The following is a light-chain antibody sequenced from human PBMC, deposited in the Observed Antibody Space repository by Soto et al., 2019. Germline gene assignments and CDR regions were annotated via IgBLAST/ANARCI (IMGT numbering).Light chain of an antibody. CDR1: ALPKQY. CDR2: KDS. CDR3: QSAESSATWV. J-gene: IGLJ3*02. Sequence: SYELTQPPSVSVSPGQTARITCSGDALPKQYAYWYQQKPGQAPVLVIYKDSERPSGIPERFSGSSSGTTVTLTISGVQAEDEADYYCQSAESSATWVFGGGTQLTVL. V-gene: IGLV3-25*03.